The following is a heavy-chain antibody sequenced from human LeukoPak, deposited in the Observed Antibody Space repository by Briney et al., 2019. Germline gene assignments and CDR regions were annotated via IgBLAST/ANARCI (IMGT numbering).Heavy chain of an antibody. V-gene: IGHV1-69*05. Sequence: SVKVSCKASGGTFSSYAISWVRQAPGQGLEWVGRIIPIFGTANYAQKFQGRVTITTDESTSTAYMELSSLSSEDTAVYYCASLPMATTEGYFDYWGQGTLVTVSS. CDR3: ASLPMATTEGYFDY. CDR2: IIPIFGTA. J-gene: IGHJ4*02. CDR1: GGTFSSYA. D-gene: IGHD5-24*01.